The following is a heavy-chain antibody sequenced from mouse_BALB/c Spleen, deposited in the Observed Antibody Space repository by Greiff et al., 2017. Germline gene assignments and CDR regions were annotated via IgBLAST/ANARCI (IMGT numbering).Heavy chain of an antibody. V-gene: IGHV1S137*01. CDR3: ARQGVGSSYFDY. Sequence: VQLQQSGAELVRPGVSVKISCKGSGYTFTDYAMHWVKQSHAKSLEWIGVISTYYGDASYNQKFKGKATMTVDKSSSTAYMELARLTSEDSAIYYCARQGVGSSYFDYWGQGTTLTVSS. CDR2: ISTYYGDA. D-gene: IGHD1-1*01. CDR1: GYTFTDYA. J-gene: IGHJ2*01.